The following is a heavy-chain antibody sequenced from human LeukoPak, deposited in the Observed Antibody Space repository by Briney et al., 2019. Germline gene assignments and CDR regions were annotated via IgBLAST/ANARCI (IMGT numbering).Heavy chain of an antibody. V-gene: IGHV1-2*02. CDR1: GYTFTGYY. CDR2: INPNSGGT. Sequence: ASVKVSCKASGYTFTGYYMHWVRQAPGQGLEWMGWINPNSGGTNYAQKFQGRVTMTRDTSISTAYMELSRLRSDDTAVYYCAKGENYDILTGWPLGDYFDYWGQGTLVTVSS. J-gene: IGHJ4*02. D-gene: IGHD3-9*01. CDR3: AKGENYDILTGWPLGDYFDY.